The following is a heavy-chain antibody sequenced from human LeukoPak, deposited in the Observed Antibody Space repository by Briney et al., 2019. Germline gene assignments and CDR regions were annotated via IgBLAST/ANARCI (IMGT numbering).Heavy chain of an antibody. J-gene: IGHJ4*02. V-gene: IGHV4-61*02. Sequence: SETLSLTCTVSGGSISSSSFYWSWIRQPAGKGLEWIGRIYTSGNTNYNPSLRSRVTMSVDTSKNQFSLELRSVTAADTAVYYCATYDFWSGYYIYWGQGTLVSVSS. CDR1: GGSISSSSFY. CDR2: IYTSGNT. D-gene: IGHD3-3*01. CDR3: ATYDFWSGYYIY.